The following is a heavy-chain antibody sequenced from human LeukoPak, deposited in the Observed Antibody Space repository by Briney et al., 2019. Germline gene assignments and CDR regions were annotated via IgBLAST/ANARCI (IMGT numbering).Heavy chain of an antibody. D-gene: IGHD4-17*01. CDR1: GYTFTDYS. J-gene: IGHJ6*03. CDR2: INPNSSGT. Sequence: WASVKVSCKASGYTFTDYSMHWVRQAPGQGLEWMGWINPNSSGTSYAQKFQGRVTMTRDTSISTAYMELSRLRSDDTAVYYCARDGWATVTRLYYYYYMDVWGKGTTVTISS. V-gene: IGHV1-2*02. CDR3: ARDGWATVTRLYYYYYMDV.